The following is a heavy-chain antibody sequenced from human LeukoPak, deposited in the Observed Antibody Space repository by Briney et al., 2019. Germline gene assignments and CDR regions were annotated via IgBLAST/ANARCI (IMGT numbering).Heavy chain of an antibody. V-gene: IGHV4-39*07. CDR3: ARGGMVDIVVVPAAMSRGNWFDP. Sequence: SETLSLTCTVSGGSISSSSYYWGWIRQPPGKGLEWMGSIYYSGSTYYNPSLKSRVTISVDTSKNQFSLKLSSVTAADTAVYYCARGGMVDIVVVPAAMSRGNWFDPWGQGTLVTVSS. J-gene: IGHJ5*02. D-gene: IGHD2-2*01. CDR2: IYYSGST. CDR1: GGSISSSSYY.